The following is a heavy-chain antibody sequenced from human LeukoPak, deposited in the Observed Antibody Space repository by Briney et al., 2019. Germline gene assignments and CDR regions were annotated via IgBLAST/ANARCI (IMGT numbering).Heavy chain of an antibody. CDR3: GHSSGYYYSANWDY. V-gene: IGHV3-30*04. CDR2: ISYDAKVI. D-gene: IGHD3-22*01. J-gene: IGHJ4*02. CDR1: GFSFSHYA. Sequence: PGGSLRLSCAASGFSFSHYALHWVRQAPGKGLEWLAFISYDAKVIYYAESVKGRFTVSRDNSKNTLYLQMNSLRAEDTAVYYCGHSSGYYYSANWDYWGQGTLVTVSS.